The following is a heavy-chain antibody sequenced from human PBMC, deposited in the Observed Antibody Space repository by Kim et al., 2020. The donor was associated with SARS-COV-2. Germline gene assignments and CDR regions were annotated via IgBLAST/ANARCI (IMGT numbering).Heavy chain of an antibody. J-gene: IGHJ4*02. CDR2: ISPSSGVT. D-gene: IGHD6-13*01. CDR1: GYTFTDYL. Sequence: ASVKVSCKTSGYTFTDYLIHWVRQAPGQGLEWMGWISPSSGVTNYAQKFQDRVTMTRETSVTSAYLELSSLTSDDTAFYFCAREPPSRWQQLLRCDFWGQGTLLSVSS. V-gene: IGHV1-2*02. CDR3: AREPPSRWQQLLRCDF.